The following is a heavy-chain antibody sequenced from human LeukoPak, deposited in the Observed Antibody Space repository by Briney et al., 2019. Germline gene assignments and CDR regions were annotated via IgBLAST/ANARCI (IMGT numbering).Heavy chain of an antibody. CDR1: GGSISSGGYS. J-gene: IGHJ4*02. CDR2: IYHSGST. CDR3: AGGSGSYYKARY. D-gene: IGHD3-10*01. V-gene: IGHV4-30-2*01. Sequence: SQTLSLTCAVSGGSISSGGYSWSWIRQPPGKGLEWIGYIYHSGSTYYNPSLKSRVTISVDRSKNQFSLKLSSVTAADTAVYYCAGGSGSYYKARYWGQGTLVTVSS.